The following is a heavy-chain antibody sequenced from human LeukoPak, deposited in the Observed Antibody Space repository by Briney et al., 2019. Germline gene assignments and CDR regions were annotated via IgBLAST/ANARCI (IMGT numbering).Heavy chain of an antibody. CDR3: ARADCSGGSCYAFDI. Sequence: SETLSLTCTVSGGSVSSGSYYWSWIRQPPGKGLEWIGYIYYSGSTNYNPSLKSRVTMSVDTSKNQFSLKLSSVTAADTAVYYCARADCSGGSCYAFDIWGQGAMVTVSS. J-gene: IGHJ3*02. D-gene: IGHD2-15*01. CDR1: GGSVSSGSYY. CDR2: IYYSGST. V-gene: IGHV4-61*01.